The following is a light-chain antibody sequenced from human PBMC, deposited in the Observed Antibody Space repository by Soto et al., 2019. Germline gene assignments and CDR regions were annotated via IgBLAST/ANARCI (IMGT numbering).Light chain of an antibody. CDR1: GSDVGAYNL. CDR3: CSYAGTVADG. V-gene: IGLV2-23*02. CDR2: EVN. Sequence: QSALTQPASVSGSPGQSITISCAGTGSDVGAYNLVSWYQQHPGKAHKLIICEVNTRPSGISNRFSGSKSGDTASLTISGLQAEDEADYFCCSYAGTVADGFGTGTKVTVL. J-gene: IGLJ1*01.